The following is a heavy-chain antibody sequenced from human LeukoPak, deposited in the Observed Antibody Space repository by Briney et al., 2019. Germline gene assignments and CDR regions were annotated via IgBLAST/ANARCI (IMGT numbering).Heavy chain of an antibody. CDR2: INHSGST. Sequence: SETLSLTCAVYGGSFSGYYWSWIRQHPGKGLEWIGEINHSGSTNYNPSLKSRVTISVDTSKNQFSLKLSSVTAADTAVYYCASFLAVAGTRWFDPWGQGTLVTVSS. CDR1: GGSFSGYY. V-gene: IGHV4-34*01. J-gene: IGHJ5*02. D-gene: IGHD6-19*01. CDR3: ASFLAVAGTRWFDP.